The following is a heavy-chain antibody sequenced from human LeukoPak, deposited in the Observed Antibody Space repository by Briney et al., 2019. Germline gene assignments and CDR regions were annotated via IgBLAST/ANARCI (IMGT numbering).Heavy chain of an antibody. CDR3: ARAPRPLDS. CDR2: IYNDIT. Sequence: ETLSLTCTVSGASITTYYGTWIRQAPGKGRGFIAYIYNDITNYNPSLKSRATISIDAFKNQVSLRLSSVTAADTAVYHCARAPRPLDSWGQGILVTVSS. D-gene: IGHD1-1*01. J-gene: IGHJ4*02. CDR1: GASITTYY. V-gene: IGHV4-4*09.